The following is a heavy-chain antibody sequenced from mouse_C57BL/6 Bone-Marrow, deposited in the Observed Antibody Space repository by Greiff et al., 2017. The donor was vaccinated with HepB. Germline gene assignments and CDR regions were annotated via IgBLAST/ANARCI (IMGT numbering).Heavy chain of an antibody. V-gene: IGHV7-1*01. Sequence: EVQLVESGGGLVQSGRSLRLSCATSGFTFSDFYMEWVRQAPGKGLEWIAASRNKANDYTTEYSASVKGRFIVSRDTSQSILYLQMNALRAEDTAIYYCARAGSSYWYFDVWGTGTTVTVSS. CDR1: GFTFSDFY. D-gene: IGHD1-1*01. J-gene: IGHJ1*03. CDR3: ARAGSSYWYFDV. CDR2: SRNKANDYTT.